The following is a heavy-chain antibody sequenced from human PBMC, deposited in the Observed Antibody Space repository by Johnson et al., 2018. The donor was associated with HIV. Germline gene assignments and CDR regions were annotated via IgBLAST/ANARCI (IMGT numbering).Heavy chain of an antibody. CDR2: ISGSGGST. D-gene: IGHD3-22*01. J-gene: IGHJ3*02. Sequence: VQLVESGGGLVKPGGSLRLSCAASGFTFSDYYMSWIRQAPGKGLEWVSAISGSGGSTYYADSVKGRFTISRDNSKNTLYLQMNSLRAEDTAVYYCAKSLDYYGSSGCRSASFDIWGQETVVIVSP. CDR3: AKSLDYYGSSGCRSASFDI. V-gene: IGHV3-11*04. CDR1: GFTFSDYY.